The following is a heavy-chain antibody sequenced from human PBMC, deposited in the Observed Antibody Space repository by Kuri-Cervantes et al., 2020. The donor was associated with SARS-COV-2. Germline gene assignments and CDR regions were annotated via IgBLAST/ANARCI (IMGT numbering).Heavy chain of an antibody. Sequence: GESLKISCAASGFTFSSYGMHWVRQAPGKGLEWVAFIRYDGSNKYYADSVKGRFTISRDNSKNTLYLQMNSLRAEDTAVYYCAREGMVRGATFFDYWGQGTLVTVSS. D-gene: IGHD3-10*01. J-gene: IGHJ4*02. CDR3: AREGMVRGATFFDY. CDR2: IRYDGSNK. CDR1: GFTFSSYG. V-gene: IGHV3-30*02.